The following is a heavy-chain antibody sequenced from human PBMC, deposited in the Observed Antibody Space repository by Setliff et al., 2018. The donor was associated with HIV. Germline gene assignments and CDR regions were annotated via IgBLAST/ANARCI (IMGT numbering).Heavy chain of an antibody. CDR1: GGSFSSYG. CDR2: ISAYNGNT. Sequence: ASVKVSCKASGGSFSSYGVSWVRQAPGQGLEWMGWISAYNGNTNYAQKLQGRVTMTTDTSTSTAYMELRSLRPEDTAVYYCARDSPLSHFDYWGQGILVTVSS. CDR3: ARDSPLSHFDY. J-gene: IGHJ4*02. V-gene: IGHV1-18*01.